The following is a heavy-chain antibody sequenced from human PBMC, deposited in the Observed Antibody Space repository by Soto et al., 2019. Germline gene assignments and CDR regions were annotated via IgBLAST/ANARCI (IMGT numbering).Heavy chain of an antibody. CDR1: GYTFTSYG. CDR3: ARDGRLTFGGVIAHFDY. J-gene: IGHJ4*02. CDR2: ISAYNGNT. V-gene: IGHV1-18*01. Sequence: QVQLMQSGAEVKKPGASVKVSCKASGYTFTSYGISWVRQAPGQGLEWMGWISAYNGNTNYAQKVQGRVTMTTDTSTSTAYMELRSLRSDDTTVYYCARDGRLTFGGVIAHFDYWGQGTLVTVSS. D-gene: IGHD3-16*02.